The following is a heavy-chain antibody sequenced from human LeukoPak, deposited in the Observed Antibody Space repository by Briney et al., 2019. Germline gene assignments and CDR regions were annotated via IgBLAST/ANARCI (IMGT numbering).Heavy chain of an antibody. V-gene: IGHV3-48*03. J-gene: IGHJ4*02. D-gene: IGHD1-1*01. CDR3: ARSSHNNYWYFDY. Sequence: GGSLRLSCAASGXTFSSFEMNWVRQAPGKGLEWVSYISSGGTTMYYADSVKGRFTISRDNAKNSLYLQMNSLRAEDTALYYCARSSHNNYWYFDYWGQGTLVTVSS. CDR2: ISSGGTTM. CDR1: GXTFSSFE.